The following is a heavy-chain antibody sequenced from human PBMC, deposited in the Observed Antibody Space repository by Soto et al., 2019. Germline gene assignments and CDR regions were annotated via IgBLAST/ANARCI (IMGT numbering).Heavy chain of an antibody. D-gene: IGHD2-21*02. V-gene: IGHV4-61*01. J-gene: IGHJ4*02. Sequence: QVQLQESGPGLVKPSETLSLTCTVSGDSVSSGSYYWSWIRQPPGKGLEWIGHIYHGGSTNYNPSLTSRVTMSGDSSKSQFSLKLTSVTAADTAVYYCARGPFCGGDCYLPYFDYWGQGTLVTVSS. CDR3: ARGPFCGGDCYLPYFDY. CDR2: IYHGGST. CDR1: GDSVSSGSYY.